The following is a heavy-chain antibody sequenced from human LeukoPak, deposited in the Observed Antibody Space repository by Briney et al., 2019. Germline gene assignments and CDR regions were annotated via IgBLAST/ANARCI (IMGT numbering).Heavy chain of an antibody. J-gene: IGHJ4*02. D-gene: IGHD3-22*01. CDR3: ARVRGYYDSSGPRDY. CDR1: GYTFTSYG. Sequence: GASVKVSCKASGYTFTSYGISWVRQAPGQGLEWMGWISAYNGNTNYVQKLQGRVTMTTDTSTSTAYMELRSLRSDDTAVYYCARVRGYYDSSGPRDYWGQGTLVTVSS. CDR2: ISAYNGNT. V-gene: IGHV1-18*01.